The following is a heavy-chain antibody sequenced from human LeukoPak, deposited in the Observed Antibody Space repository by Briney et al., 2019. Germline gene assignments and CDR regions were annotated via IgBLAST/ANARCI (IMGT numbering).Heavy chain of an antibody. CDR2: IIPILGIA. D-gene: IGHD6-13*01. J-gene: IGHJ4*02. CDR3: ARDEVIAAAGPLDY. CDR1: GGTFSSYA. V-gene: IGHV1-69*04. Sequence: SVKVSCKASGGTFSSYAISWVRQAPGQGLEWMGRIIPILGIANYAQKFQGRVTITADKSTSTAYMELSSLRSEDTAVYYCARDEVIAAAGPLDYWGQGTLVTVSS.